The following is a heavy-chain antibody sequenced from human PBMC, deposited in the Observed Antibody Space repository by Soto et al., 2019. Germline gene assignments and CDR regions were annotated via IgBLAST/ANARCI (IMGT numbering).Heavy chain of an antibody. V-gene: IGHV3-33*01. CDR1: GFTFSSYG. D-gene: IGHD3-16*01. Sequence: QVQLVESGGGVVQPGRSLRLSCAASGFTFSSYGMHWVRQAPGKGLEWVAVIWYDGSNKYYADSVKGRFTISRDNSKNTLYLQMNSLRAEDTAVYYCVRTELYRLAPDYWGQGTLVTVSS. CDR3: VRTELYRLAPDY. CDR2: IWYDGSNK. J-gene: IGHJ4*02.